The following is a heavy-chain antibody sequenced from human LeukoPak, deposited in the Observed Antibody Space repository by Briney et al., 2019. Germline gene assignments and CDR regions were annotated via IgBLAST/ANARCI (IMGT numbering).Heavy chain of an antibody. D-gene: IGHD1-26*01. CDR3: ARIDSGSYYDLRGDAFDI. Sequence: VASVKVSCKASGYTFTTYAIHWVRQAPGQRLEWMGWINAGNGNTKYSQKFQGRVTMTSDTSASTVYMELSSLRSEDTAVYYCARIDSGSYYDLRGDAFDIWGQGTMVTVSS. CDR1: GYTFTTYA. J-gene: IGHJ3*02. V-gene: IGHV1-3*01. CDR2: INAGNGNT.